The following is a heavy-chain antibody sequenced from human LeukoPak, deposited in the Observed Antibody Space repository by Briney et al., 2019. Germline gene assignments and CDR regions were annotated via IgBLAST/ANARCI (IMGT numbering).Heavy chain of an antibody. J-gene: IGHJ5*02. Sequence: GASVKVSCKASGYTFTSYYMHWVRQAPGQGLEWMGIINPSGGSTSYAQKFQGRVTMTRDTSTSTVYMELSSLRSEDTAVYYCARDLTVVVVPAAIGGWFDPWGQGTLVTVSS. D-gene: IGHD2-2*01. CDR3: ARDLTVVVVPAAIGGWFDP. V-gene: IGHV1-46*01. CDR1: GYTFTSYY. CDR2: INPSGGST.